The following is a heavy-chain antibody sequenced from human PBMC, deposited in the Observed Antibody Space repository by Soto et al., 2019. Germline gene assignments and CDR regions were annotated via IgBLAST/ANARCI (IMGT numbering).Heavy chain of an antibody. Sequence: QVQLVESGGGVVQPGRSLRLSCAASGFAFNSYGMHWVRKAPGKGLEWVAVISYDGDNKYYAGSVKGRFTISRDNSKNTLYLQMSGLRAEDTAVYYYAKLPLDYWGQGTLVAVSS. CDR1: GFAFNSYG. CDR2: ISYDGDNK. J-gene: IGHJ4*02. CDR3: AKLPLDY. V-gene: IGHV3-30*18.